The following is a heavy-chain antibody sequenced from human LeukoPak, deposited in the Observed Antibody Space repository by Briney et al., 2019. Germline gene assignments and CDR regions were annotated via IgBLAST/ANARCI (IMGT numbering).Heavy chain of an antibody. Sequence: GASVKVSCKASGGTFGSYAISWVRQAPGQGLEWMGGIIPIFGTANYAQKFQGRVTITADKSTSTAYMELSSLRSEDTAVYYCARDIARGHIAAAGTGKFDPWGQGTLVTVSS. CDR1: GGTFGSYA. CDR2: IIPIFGTA. V-gene: IGHV1-69*06. J-gene: IGHJ5*02. CDR3: ARDIARGHIAAAGTGKFDP. D-gene: IGHD6-13*01.